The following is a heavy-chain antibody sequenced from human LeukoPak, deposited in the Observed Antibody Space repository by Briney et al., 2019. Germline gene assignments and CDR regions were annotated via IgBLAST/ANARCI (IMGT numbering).Heavy chain of an antibody. J-gene: IGHJ4*02. CDR3: ARGKDGHYYFDY. CDR2: IFYSGST. CDR1: GGSISSGGYY. V-gene: IGHV4-31*03. Sequence: TLSLTCTVSGGSISSGGYYWSWIRQHPGKGLEWIGYIFYSGSTYYNPSLKSRVTISVDTSNNQFSLKLSSVTAADTAVYYCARGKDGHYYFDYWGQGTLVTVSS.